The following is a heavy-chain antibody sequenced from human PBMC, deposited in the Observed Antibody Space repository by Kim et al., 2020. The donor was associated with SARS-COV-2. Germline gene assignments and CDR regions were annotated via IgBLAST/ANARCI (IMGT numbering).Heavy chain of an antibody. Sequence: PSLKRRVIISVETSKNQFSLKLSSVTAADTAVYYCARGPTVTTRYYYGMDVWGQGTTVTVSS. CDR3: ARGPTVTTRYYYGMDV. J-gene: IGHJ6*02. D-gene: IGHD4-17*01. V-gene: IGHV4-34*01.